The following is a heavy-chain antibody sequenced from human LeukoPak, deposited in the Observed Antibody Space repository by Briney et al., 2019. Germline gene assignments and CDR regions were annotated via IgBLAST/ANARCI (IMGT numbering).Heavy chain of an antibody. Sequence: ASETLSLTCSVSRYSISSGFYWGWIRQPPGKGLEWIGSIYHSGSTYYNPSLKSRVTISVDTSKNQVSLKLRSVTAADTAVYYCARAPGTALDYWGQGTLVTVSS. CDR2: IYHSGST. J-gene: IGHJ4*02. CDR1: RYSISSGFY. V-gene: IGHV4-38-2*01. D-gene: IGHD1-1*01. CDR3: ARAPGTALDY.